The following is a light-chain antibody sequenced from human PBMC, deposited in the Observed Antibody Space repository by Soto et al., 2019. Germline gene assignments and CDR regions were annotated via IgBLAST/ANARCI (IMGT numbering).Light chain of an antibody. Sequence: EIGLTQSPGTLSLSPGERATLSCRASQSVSSSYLAWYQQKPGQAPRFLIYGASSRATGIPDRFSGSGSGTDFTLTISRLEPEDFAVYYCQQYGSSPTTFGQGTKVDIK. V-gene: IGKV3-20*01. CDR2: GAS. J-gene: IGKJ1*01. CDR3: QQYGSSPTT. CDR1: QSVSSSY.